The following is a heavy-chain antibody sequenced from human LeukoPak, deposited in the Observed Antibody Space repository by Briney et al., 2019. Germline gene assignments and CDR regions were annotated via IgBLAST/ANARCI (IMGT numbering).Heavy chain of an antibody. CDR2: INAGNGNT. J-gene: IGHJ3*02. D-gene: IGHD3-10*01. CDR3: AREITMVRGVSDAFDI. CDR1: GYTFTSYA. V-gene: IGHV1-3*01. Sequence: GASVKVSCKASGYTFTSYAMHWVRQAPGQRLEWMGWINAGNGNTKYSQKFQGRVTITRDTSASTAYMELSSLRSEDTAVYYCAREITMVRGVSDAFDIWGQGTMVTVSS.